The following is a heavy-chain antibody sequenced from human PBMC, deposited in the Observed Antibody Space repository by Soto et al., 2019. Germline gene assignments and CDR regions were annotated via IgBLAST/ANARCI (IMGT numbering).Heavy chain of an antibody. V-gene: IGHV1-46*02. D-gene: IGHD3-22*01. J-gene: IGHJ4*02. CDR1: GYTFNSHY. CDR3: ARVSTASYFYDTRGYSHFDY. CDR2: ITPIGGSA. Sequence: QVQLVQSGAEVKKPGASVKVSCKASGYTFNSHYMHWVRQAPGQGLEWMGMITPIGGSATYAQSFQGRVSVTRDTSTGTVYMDLSSLRSEDTAVYYCARVSTASYFYDTRGYSHFDYWGQGTLVTVSS.